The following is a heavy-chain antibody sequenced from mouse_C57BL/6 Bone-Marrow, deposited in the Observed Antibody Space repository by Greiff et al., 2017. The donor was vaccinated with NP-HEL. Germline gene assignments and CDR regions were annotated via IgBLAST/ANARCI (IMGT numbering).Heavy chain of an antibody. Sequence: VQLQESGAELVRPGASVKLSCKASGYTFTDYYINWVKQRPGQGLEWIARIYPGSGNTYYNEKFKGKATLTAEKSSSTAYMQLSSLTSEDSAVYFCARSRGYDSFAYWGQGTLVTVSA. V-gene: IGHV1-76*01. D-gene: IGHD2-2*01. J-gene: IGHJ3*01. CDR3: ARSRGYDSFAY. CDR1: GYTFTDYY. CDR2: IYPGSGNT.